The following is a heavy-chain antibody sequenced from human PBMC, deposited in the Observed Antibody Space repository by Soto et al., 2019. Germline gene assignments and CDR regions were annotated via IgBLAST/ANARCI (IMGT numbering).Heavy chain of an antibody. CDR2: IYYSGST. Sequence: QVQLQESGPGLVKPSETLSLTCIVSGDSVSSGSYFWYWIRQPPGKGLEWIGYIYYSGSTSYNPSLKSRVTISVDTSKNHFSLRLRSVTAADKAVYYCARASDPTSSWPSLDYWGQGALVT. J-gene: IGHJ4*02. V-gene: IGHV4-61*03. CDR1: GDSVSSGSYF. CDR3: ARASDPTSSWPSLDY. D-gene: IGHD6-13*01.